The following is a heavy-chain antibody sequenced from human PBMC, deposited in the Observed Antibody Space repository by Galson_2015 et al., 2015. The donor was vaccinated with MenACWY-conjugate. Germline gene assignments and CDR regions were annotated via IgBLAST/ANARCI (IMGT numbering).Heavy chain of an antibody. D-gene: IGHD4-17*01. CDR2: IKSKTDGGTT. J-gene: IGHJ4*02. CDR3: TTDYPYTQHDYGDYEPYSSGVDY. Sequence: SLRLSCAASGFTFSNAWMSWVRQAPGKGLEWVGRIKSKTDGGTTDYAAPVKGRFTISRDDSKNTLYLQMNSLKTEDTAVYYCTTDYPYTQHDYGDYEPYSSGVDYWGQGTLVTVSS. V-gene: IGHV3-15*01. CDR1: GFTFSNAW.